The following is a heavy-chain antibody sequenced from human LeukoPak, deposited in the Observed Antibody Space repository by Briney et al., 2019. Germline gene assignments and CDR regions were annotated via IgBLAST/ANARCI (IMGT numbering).Heavy chain of an antibody. Sequence: ASVKVSCKASGGTFSSYAISWVRQAPGQGPEWMGGIIPIFGTANYAQKFQGRVTITADESTGTAYMELSSLRSEDTAVYYCARGVIVVVVAARGDYYYGMDVWGQGTTVTVSS. CDR2: IIPIFGTA. D-gene: IGHD2-15*01. J-gene: IGHJ6*02. CDR1: GGTFSSYA. CDR3: ARGVIVVVVAARGDYYYGMDV. V-gene: IGHV1-69*13.